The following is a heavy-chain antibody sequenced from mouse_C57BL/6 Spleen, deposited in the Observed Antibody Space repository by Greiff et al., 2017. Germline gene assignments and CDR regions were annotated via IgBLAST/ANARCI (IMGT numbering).Heavy chain of an antibody. CDR1: GYSFTSYY. V-gene: IGHV1-66*01. CDR3: AYYYGSSLLYWYFDV. Sequence: VQLQQSGPELVKPGASVKISCKASGYSFTSYYIHWVKQRPGQGLEWIGWIYPGSGNTKYNEKFKGKATLTADTSSSTAYMQLSSLTSEDSAVYCCAYYYGSSLLYWYFDVWGTGTTVTVSS. D-gene: IGHD1-1*01. CDR2: IYPGSGNT. J-gene: IGHJ1*03.